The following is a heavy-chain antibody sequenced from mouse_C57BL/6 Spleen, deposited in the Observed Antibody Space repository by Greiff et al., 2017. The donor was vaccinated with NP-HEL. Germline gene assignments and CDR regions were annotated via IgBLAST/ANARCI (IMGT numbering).Heavy chain of an antibody. CDR3: ARHDSSGYFDY. D-gene: IGHD3-2*02. J-gene: IGHJ2*01. CDR1: GFTFSSYG. Sequence: EVKLMESGGDLVKPGGSLKLSCAASGFTFSSYGMSWVRQTPNKRLEWVATISSGGSYTYYPDSVKGRFTISRDNAKNTLYLQMSSLKSEDTAMYYCARHDSSGYFDYWGQGTTLTVSS. CDR2: ISSGGSYT. V-gene: IGHV5-6*01.